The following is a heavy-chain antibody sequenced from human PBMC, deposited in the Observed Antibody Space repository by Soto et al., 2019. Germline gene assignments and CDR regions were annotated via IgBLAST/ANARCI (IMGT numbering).Heavy chain of an antibody. CDR1: GGSISSSSYY. J-gene: IGHJ4*02. Sequence: SETLSLTCTVSGGSISSSSYYWGWIRQPPGKGLEWIGSIYYSGITYYNPALKSRVTISVDTSKNQFSLKLSSVTAADTAVYYCATPTLRISGGNSFSPYYFDYWGQGTLVTVSS. CDR2: IYYSGIT. V-gene: IGHV4-39*01. D-gene: IGHD2-21*02. CDR3: ATPTLRISGGNSFSPYYFDY.